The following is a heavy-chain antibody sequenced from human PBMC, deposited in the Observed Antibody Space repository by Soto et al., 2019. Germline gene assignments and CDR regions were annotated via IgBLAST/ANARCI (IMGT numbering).Heavy chain of an antibody. J-gene: IGHJ4*02. CDR3: ARRRYSSGWYFDY. V-gene: IGHV4-39*01. CDR2: IYYSGST. CDR1: GGSISSSSYC. Sequence: PSETLSLTCTVSGGSISSSSYCWGWIRQPPGKGLEWIGSIYYSGSTYYNPSLKSRVTISVDTSKNQFSLKLSSVTAADTAVYYCARRRYSSGWYFDYWGQGTLVTVSS. D-gene: IGHD6-19*01.